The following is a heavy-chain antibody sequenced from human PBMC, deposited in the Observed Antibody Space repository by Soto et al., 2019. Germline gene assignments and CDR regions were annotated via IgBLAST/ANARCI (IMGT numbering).Heavy chain of an antibody. CDR3: ARGGYLAAASFDY. Sequence: SVKVSCKASGYTFTSYDINWVRQATGQGLEWMGGIIPIFGTANYAQKFQGRVTITADESTSTAYMELSSLRSEDTAVYYCARGGYLAAASFDYWGQGTLVTVSS. CDR1: GYTFTSYD. D-gene: IGHD2-15*01. V-gene: IGHV1-69*13. CDR2: IIPIFGTA. J-gene: IGHJ4*02.